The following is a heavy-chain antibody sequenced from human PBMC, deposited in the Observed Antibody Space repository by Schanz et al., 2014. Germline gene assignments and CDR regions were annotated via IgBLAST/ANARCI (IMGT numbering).Heavy chain of an antibody. CDR2: ISYDGSSK. Sequence: QVQLVESGGGVVQPGRSLRLSCAASGFTFRSYGMHWVRQAPGKGLEWVALISYDGSSKNHADSVKGRFTISRDNSKNTLYLQMNNLRAEDTAVYFCAKESEIVVVVGTSMSGDFHHWGQGTLVTVSS. CDR1: GFTFRSYG. J-gene: IGHJ1*01. D-gene: IGHD2-15*01. V-gene: IGHV3-33*06. CDR3: AKESEIVVVVGTSMSGDFHH.